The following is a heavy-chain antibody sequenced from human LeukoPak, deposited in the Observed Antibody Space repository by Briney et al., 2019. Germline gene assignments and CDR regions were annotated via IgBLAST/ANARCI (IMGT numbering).Heavy chain of an antibody. CDR2: INSDGSST. V-gene: IGHV3-74*01. D-gene: IGHD3-10*02. J-gene: IGHJ6*04. Sequence: GGSLRLSCAASGFTFSSYWMHWVRQAPGKGLVWVSRINSDGSSTSYADSVKGQFTISRDNAKNSLYLQMNSLRAEDTAVYYCAELGITMIGGVWGKGTTVTISS. CDR1: GFTFSSYW. CDR3: AELGITMIGGV.